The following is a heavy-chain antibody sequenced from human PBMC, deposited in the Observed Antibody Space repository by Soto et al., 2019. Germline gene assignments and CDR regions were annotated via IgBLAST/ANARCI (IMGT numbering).Heavy chain of an antibody. CDR3: ATTNYYCDYVPEYFQP. J-gene: IGHJ1*01. V-gene: IGHV1-18*01. D-gene: IGHD4-17*01. Sequence: QVQLVQSGAEVKKPGASVKVSCKASGYTFTSYGISWVRQAPGQGLEWMGWISAYNGNTNYAQKLQGRVTMTTDTPTSTAHMELRSLRSDDTAVYYCATTNYYCDYVPEYFQPWGQGTLVTVSS. CDR2: ISAYNGNT. CDR1: GYTFTSYG.